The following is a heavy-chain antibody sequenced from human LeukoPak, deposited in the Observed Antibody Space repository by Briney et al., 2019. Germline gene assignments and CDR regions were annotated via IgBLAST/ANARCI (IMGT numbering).Heavy chain of an antibody. CDR2: ISHSGST. CDR3: ARGPPYIVVVTAIGFFDY. J-gene: IGHJ4*02. D-gene: IGHD2-21*02. CDR1: GFTFSSYW. V-gene: IGHV4-4*02. Sequence: GSLRLSCAVSGFTFSSYWMNWVRQPPGKGLEWIGEISHSGSTTYNPSLKSRVTISIDTSKNQFSLKLSSVTAADTAVYYCARGPPYIVVVTAIGFFDYWGQGTLVTVSS.